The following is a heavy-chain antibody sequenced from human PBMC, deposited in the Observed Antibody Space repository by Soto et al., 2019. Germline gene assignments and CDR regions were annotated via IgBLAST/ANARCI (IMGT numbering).Heavy chain of an antibody. CDR3: ARDGNYHESSGYYPPAFGY. Sequence: QVQLVESGGGVVQPGRSLRLSCAASGFTFSSYAMHWVRQAPGKGLEWVAVISYDGSNKYYADSVKGRFTISRDNSKNTVYLEMNRLKAEDTAVYFWARDGNYHESSGYYPPAFGYWGQGTLVTVSS. CDR2: ISYDGSNK. J-gene: IGHJ4*02. CDR1: GFTFSSYA. V-gene: IGHV3-30-3*01. D-gene: IGHD3-22*01.